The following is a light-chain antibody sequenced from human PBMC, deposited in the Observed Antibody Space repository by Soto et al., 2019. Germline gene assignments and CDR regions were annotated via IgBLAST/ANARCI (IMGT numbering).Light chain of an antibody. CDR1: ENVRTF. CDR2: DIS. V-gene: IGKV3-15*01. Sequence: TQSPATLSLSPGERATLSRRASENVRTFVDWYQQKPGQAPRLLIHDISTRATGIPARFSGRGSGTEFTLTISSLQSEDFAVYFCQQYNNWRTFGQGTKVDI. J-gene: IGKJ1*01. CDR3: QQYNNWRT.